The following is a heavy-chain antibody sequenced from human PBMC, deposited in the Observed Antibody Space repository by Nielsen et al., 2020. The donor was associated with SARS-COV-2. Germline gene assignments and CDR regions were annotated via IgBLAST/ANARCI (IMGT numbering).Heavy chain of an antibody. CDR3: ARPWYGDYFDY. CDR2: INSDGSST. CDR1: GFIFSSYW. Sequence: GGSLRLSCAASGFIFSSYWMHWVRQAPGKGLVWVSRINSDGSSTTYADSVKGRFTISRDNAKNTLYLQMNSLRAEDTAVCYCARPWYGDYFDYWGQGTLVTVSS. D-gene: IGHD4-17*01. V-gene: IGHV3-74*01. J-gene: IGHJ4*02.